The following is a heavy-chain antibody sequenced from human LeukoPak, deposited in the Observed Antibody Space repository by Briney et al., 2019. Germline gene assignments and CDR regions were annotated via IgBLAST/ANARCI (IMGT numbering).Heavy chain of an antibody. CDR1: GYSFTSYW. D-gene: IGHD3-16*02. CDR3: ARHKSDYVWGSYRESDY. Sequence: GASLQISCKGSGYSFTSYWIGWVRQLPGKGLEWMGIIYPGDSDTRYSPSFQGQVTISADKSISTAYLQWSSLKASDTAMYYCARHKSDYVWGSYRESDYWGQGTLVTVSS. V-gene: IGHV5-51*01. CDR2: IYPGDSDT. J-gene: IGHJ4*02.